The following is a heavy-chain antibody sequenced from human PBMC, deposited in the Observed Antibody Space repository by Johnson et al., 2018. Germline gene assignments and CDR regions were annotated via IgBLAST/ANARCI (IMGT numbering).Heavy chain of an antibody. CDR3: ARGLSYKTD. V-gene: IGHV1-69*12. Sequence: QVQLVQSGAEVKKPGSSVKVSRKATGGTFKSYAITWLRQAPGQGLAWMGGIIPTFVTANYAQEFQDRVTITADESTGTAYMELSSLRSEDTAVYYCARGLSYKTDWGQGTLVTVSS. CDR1: GGTFKSYA. J-gene: IGHJ1*01. D-gene: IGHD3-16*02. CDR2: IIPTFVTA.